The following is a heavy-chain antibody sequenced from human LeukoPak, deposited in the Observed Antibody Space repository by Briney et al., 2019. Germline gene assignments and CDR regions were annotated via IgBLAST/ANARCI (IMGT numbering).Heavy chain of an antibody. D-gene: IGHD3-16*02. CDR2: IYSGGTT. V-gene: IGHV3-53*01. CDR1: GFTVSSNY. CDR3: ARDFFAFGGVIALLDY. Sequence: QPGGSLRLSCAASGFTVSSNYMSWVRQAPGKGLEWFSVIYSGGTTYYADSVKGRFTISRDNSKNTLYLQMNSLRAEDTAIYYCARDFFAFGGVIALLDYWGQGTLVTVSS. J-gene: IGHJ4*02.